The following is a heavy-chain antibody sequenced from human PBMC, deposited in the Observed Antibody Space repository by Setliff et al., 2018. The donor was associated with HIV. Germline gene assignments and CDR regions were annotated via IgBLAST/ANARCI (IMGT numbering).Heavy chain of an antibody. Sequence: HPGGSLRLSCAASGFTFSSYALSWVRQAPGKGLEWVSAISGPGDGTYSADSVKGRFTISRDNSKNTLYLQLNSLRADDTAVYYCAQDPRPDYTGQYFFFAYWGQGALVTVSS. V-gene: IGHV3-23*01. CDR2: ISGPGDGT. D-gene: IGHD2-2*02. CDR1: GFTFSSYA. J-gene: IGHJ4*02. CDR3: AQDPRPDYTGQYFFFAY.